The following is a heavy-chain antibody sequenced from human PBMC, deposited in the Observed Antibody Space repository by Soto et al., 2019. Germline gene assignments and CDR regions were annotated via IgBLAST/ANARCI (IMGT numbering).Heavy chain of an antibody. V-gene: IGHV4-39*01. D-gene: IGHD6-13*01. Sequence: SETLSLTCTVSGGSISSSSYYWGWIRQPPGKGLEWIGSIYNSGRTYYNPSLKSRVTISVDTSKNQFSLKLSSVTAADTAVFYCATIAATYDDFDIWGQGTMVT. CDR1: GGSISSSSYY. J-gene: IGHJ3*02. CDR3: ATIAATYDDFDI. CDR2: IYNSGRT.